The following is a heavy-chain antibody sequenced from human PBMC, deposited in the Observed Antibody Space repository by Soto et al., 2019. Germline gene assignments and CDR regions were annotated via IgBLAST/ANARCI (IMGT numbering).Heavy chain of an antibody. Sequence: RFAGLWSRRMSQIPGKGLEWMGIINPVDSDTRYSPSFQGQVTISVDKSITTAYLQWSSLKASDTAIYYFARGVFLRAARSDSAYWRLRTLVTVSS. D-gene: IGHD6-6*01. CDR3: ARGVFLRAARSDSAY. V-gene: IGHV5-51*01. CDR1: RFAGLW. CDR2: INPVDSDT. J-gene: IGHJ4*02.